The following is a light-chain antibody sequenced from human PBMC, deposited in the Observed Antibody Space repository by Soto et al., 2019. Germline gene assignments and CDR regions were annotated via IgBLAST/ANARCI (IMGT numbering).Light chain of an antibody. CDR2: LGS. J-gene: IGKJ2*01. V-gene: IGKV2-28*01. Sequence: DIVMTQSPLSLPVTPGEPASISCRSSQSLLHSNGYNYLDWYLQKPGQSPQLLIYLGSNRASGVPDRFSGSGSGTDCALKISTVEAEDVGVYYCMQALQTPYTFGRGTKLEI. CDR3: MQALQTPYT. CDR1: QSLLHSNGYNY.